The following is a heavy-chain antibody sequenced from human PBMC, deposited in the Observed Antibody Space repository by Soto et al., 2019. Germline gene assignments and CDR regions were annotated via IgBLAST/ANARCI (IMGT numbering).Heavy chain of an antibody. D-gene: IGHD4-17*01. CDR3: ACPSSDYGDWGGSLAY. CDR2: ISAHNGNT. CDR1: GYTFTGYA. Sequence: QVQLVQSGAEVKNPGASVTVSCKASGYTFTGYAISWVRQAPGQGLEWMGWISAHNGNTNLAQKFQGRVTMTTDTTASTAYMELRSLRSDDTAVYYCACPSSDYGDWGGSLAYWGQGTLVTVSS. V-gene: IGHV1-18*01. J-gene: IGHJ4*02.